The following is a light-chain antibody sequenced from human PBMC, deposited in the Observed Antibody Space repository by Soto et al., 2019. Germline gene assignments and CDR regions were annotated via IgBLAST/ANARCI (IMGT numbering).Light chain of an antibody. CDR2: HAS. CDR1: QSIDRW. V-gene: IGKV1-5*01. Sequence: DIQMTQSPSTLPASVGDRVTITCRASQSIDRWLAWYQQRPGKAPKILIYHASSLETGVPSRFSGSGSGTEFTLTINSLQSEDFAVYYCQQYNNWPRTFGQGTKVDIK. J-gene: IGKJ1*01. CDR3: QQYNNWPRT.